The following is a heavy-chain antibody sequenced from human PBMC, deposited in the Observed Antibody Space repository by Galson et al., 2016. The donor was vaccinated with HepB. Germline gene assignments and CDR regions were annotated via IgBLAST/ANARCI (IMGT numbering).Heavy chain of an antibody. CDR1: GYTFSSYG. V-gene: IGHV1-18*01. CDR3: ATSSGNGWVNWLAA. D-gene: IGHD6-19*01. J-gene: IGHJ5*02. CDR2: ISAYNGKT. Sequence: QSGAEVTKPGASVKVSCKASGYTFSSYGISWVRQAPGQGLEWMGWISAYNGKTDYAQRLQGRVTMTTDTSTSTAYMELRSLRSDDTAVYYCATSSGNGWVNWLAAWGQGTLVTVSS.